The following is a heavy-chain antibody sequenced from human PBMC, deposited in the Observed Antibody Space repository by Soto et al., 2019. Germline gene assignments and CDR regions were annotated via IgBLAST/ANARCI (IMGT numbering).Heavy chain of an antibody. CDR1: GFTFSSYG. CDR2: MSYDGSNK. V-gene: IGHV3-30*18. D-gene: IGHD5-12*01. Sequence: QVQLVQSGGGVVQPGTSLRLSCAASGFTFSSYGMHWVRQAPGKGLEWVALMSYDGSNKFYADSVKGRFTIFRDNSKSTLYLQMSSLRPEDTAVYYCAKVSPYGGYVFDYWGQGTLVTVSS. J-gene: IGHJ4*02. CDR3: AKVSPYGGYVFDY.